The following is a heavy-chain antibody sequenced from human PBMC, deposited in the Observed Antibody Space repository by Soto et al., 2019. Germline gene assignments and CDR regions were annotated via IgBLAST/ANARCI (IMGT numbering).Heavy chain of an antibody. CDR1: GFTFDDYT. J-gene: IGHJ6*02. V-gene: IGHV3-43*01. CDR2: ISWDGGST. CDR3: AKDTAPRYYYYGMDV. Sequence: GGSLRLSCAASGFTFDDYTMHWVRQAPGKGLEWVSLISWDGGSTYYADFVKGRFTISRDNSKNSLYLQMNSLRTEDTALYYCAKDTAPRYYYYGMDVWGQGTTVTVSS.